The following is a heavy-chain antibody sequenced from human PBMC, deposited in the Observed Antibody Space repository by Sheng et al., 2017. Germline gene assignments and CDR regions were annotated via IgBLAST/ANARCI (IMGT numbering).Heavy chain of an antibody. CDR3: ARGRDCGDRINCYGLPYHGMDV. D-gene: IGHD2-21*01. V-gene: IGHV3-74*02. Sequence: EVQLVESGGRLVQPGGSLRLSCAASGFSFSDYWMHWVRQAPGKGLMWVARIDMDGSGTTYADSVKGRFTISRDNAENTLSLQMNSLGAEDSAVYYCARGRDCGDRINCYGLPYHGMDVWDQG. J-gene: IGHJ6*02. CDR2: IDMDGSGT. CDR1: GFSFSDYW.